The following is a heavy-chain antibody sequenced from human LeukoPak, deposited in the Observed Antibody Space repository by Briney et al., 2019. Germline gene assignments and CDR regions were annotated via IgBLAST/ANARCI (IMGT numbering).Heavy chain of an antibody. J-gene: IGHJ4*02. D-gene: IGHD5-12*01. CDR1: GGSISSYY. CDR2: IYYSGST. CDR3: ARDRTGYSGSYFDY. V-gene: IGHV4-59*01. Sequence: PSETLSLTCTVSGGSISSYYWSWIRQPPGKGLEWIGYIYYSGSTNYNPSLKSRVTISVDTSKNQFSLKLSSVTAADTAVYYCARDRTGYSGSYFDYWGQGTLVTVSS.